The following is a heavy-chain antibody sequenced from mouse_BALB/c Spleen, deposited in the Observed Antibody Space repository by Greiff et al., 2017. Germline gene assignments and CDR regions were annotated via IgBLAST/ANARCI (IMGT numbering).Heavy chain of an antibody. V-gene: IGHV5-6-3*01. Sequence: EVHLVESGGGLVQPGGSLKLSCAASGFTFSSYGMSWVRQTPDKRLELVATININGGSTYYPDSVKGRFTISRDNAKNTLYLQMSSLKSEDTAMYYCARGGNYGAMDYWGQGTSVTVSS. CDR3: ARGGNYGAMDY. CDR2: ININGGST. J-gene: IGHJ4*01. D-gene: IGHD2-1*01. CDR1: GFTFSSYG.